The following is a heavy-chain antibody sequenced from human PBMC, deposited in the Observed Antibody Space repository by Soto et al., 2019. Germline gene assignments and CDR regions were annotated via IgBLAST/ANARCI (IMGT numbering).Heavy chain of an antibody. Sequence: PWETLSLTCSVSGGSMSSGDYYWNWIRQSPAKGLEWIGYIYDSANTYYNPSLKSRVTISIDTSNNQFSLNLNSVTAADTAVYYCARSGATAPRYRYFDPWGQGTLVTVSS. CDR3: ARSGATAPRYRYFDP. CDR1: GGSMSSGDYY. J-gene: IGHJ5*02. CDR2: IYDSANT. V-gene: IGHV4-30-4*01. D-gene: IGHD1-26*01.